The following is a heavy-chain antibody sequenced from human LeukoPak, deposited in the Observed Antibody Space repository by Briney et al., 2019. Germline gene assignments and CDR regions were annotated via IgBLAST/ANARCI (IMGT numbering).Heavy chain of an antibody. D-gene: IGHD3-22*01. CDR3: ARLGYYYDSSGYYYVLDY. J-gene: IGHJ4*02. CDR2: INHSGST. CDR1: GGSFSGYY. V-gene: IGHV4-34*01. Sequence: SETLSLTCAVYGGSFSGYYWSWTRQPPGKGLEWIGEINHSGSTNYNPSLKSRVTISVDTSKNQFSLKLSSVTAADTAVYYCARLGYYYDSSGYYYVLDYWGQGTLVTVSS.